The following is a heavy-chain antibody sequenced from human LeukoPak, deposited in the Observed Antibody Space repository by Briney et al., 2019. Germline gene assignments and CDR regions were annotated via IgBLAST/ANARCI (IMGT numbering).Heavy chain of an antibody. CDR2: ISWDSGSM. D-gene: IGHD3-22*01. Sequence: GGSLRLSCAASGFIFDDCAMHWVRKAPGKGLEWVSGISWDSGSMGYADSVMGRFTISRENVKNSLFLQMNSLRVDDTAFYYCVKDVRYYYDSSGYFDSWGQGTLVTVSS. V-gene: IGHV3-9*01. CDR3: VKDVRYYYDSSGYFDS. CDR1: GFIFDDCA. J-gene: IGHJ5*01.